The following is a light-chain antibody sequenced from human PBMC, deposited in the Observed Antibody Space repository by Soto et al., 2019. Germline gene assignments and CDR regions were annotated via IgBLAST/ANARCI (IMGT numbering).Light chain of an antibody. CDR2: KAS. J-gene: IGKJ1*01. Sequence: DIQMTQSPYTLSASEGDRVTITCRASQSISSWLAWYQQKPGQAPKLLIYKASTLQSGVPSRFSCSVSGTEFTLAISSLQPDDSATYYCQQYNDNWTFGQGTKVDIK. CDR3: QQYNDNWT. V-gene: IGKV1-5*03. CDR1: QSISSW.